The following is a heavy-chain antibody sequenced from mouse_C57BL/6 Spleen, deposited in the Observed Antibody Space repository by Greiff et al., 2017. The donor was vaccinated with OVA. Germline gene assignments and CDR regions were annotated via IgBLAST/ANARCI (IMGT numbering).Heavy chain of an antibody. V-gene: IGHV1-15*01. Sequence: VQLQQSGAELVRPGASVTLSCKASGYTFTDYEMHWVKQTPVHGLEWIGAIDPETGGTAYNQKFKGKAILTADKSSSTAYMELRSLTSEDSAVYYCTRREDYYGYAMDYWGQGTSVTVSS. CDR3: TRREDYYGYAMDY. CDR1: GYTFTDYE. CDR2: IDPETGGT. D-gene: IGHD1-1*01. J-gene: IGHJ4*01.